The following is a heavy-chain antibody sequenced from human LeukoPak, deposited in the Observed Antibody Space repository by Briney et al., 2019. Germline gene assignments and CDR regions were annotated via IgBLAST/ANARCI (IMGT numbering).Heavy chain of an antibody. Sequence: SGTLSLTCAVSGGSISSSTFYWGWIRQPPGKGLEWIGSLYYSGSTYYNPSLKSRVTISVDTSKNQFSLKLSSVTAADTAVYYCASSHGSGPPFDYWGQGTLVTVSP. CDR3: ASSHGSGPPFDY. CDR1: GGSISSSTFY. D-gene: IGHD3-10*01. CDR2: LYYSGST. V-gene: IGHV4-39*01. J-gene: IGHJ4*02.